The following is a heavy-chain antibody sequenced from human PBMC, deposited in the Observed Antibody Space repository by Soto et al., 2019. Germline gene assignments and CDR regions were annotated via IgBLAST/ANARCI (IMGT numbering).Heavy chain of an antibody. D-gene: IGHD3-10*01. J-gene: IGHJ4*02. V-gene: IGHV3-48*03. Sequence: LRLSCAASGFTFSSYEMNWVRQAPGKGLEWVSSISRSGSMMYYADSVKGRFTISRDNAENFMYLHMSSLRAEDTAVYYCARDFAGFGVDYWGQGTLVTVSS. CDR3: ARDFAGFGVDY. CDR2: ISRSGSMM. CDR1: GFTFSSYE.